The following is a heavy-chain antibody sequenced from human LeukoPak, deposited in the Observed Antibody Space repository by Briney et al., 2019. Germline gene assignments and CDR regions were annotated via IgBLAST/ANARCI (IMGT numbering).Heavy chain of an antibody. Sequence: SETLSLTCSVSGGSISSGAYYWTWIRQHPGKGLEWIGYIYYSGSTYYNPSLKSRVTISVDTSKNQFSLKLYSVTAADTAAYYCARASSTGLDYWGQGTLVTVSS. CDR1: GGSISSGAYY. V-gene: IGHV4-31*03. CDR3: ARASSTGLDY. J-gene: IGHJ4*02. D-gene: IGHD4-11*01. CDR2: IYYSGST.